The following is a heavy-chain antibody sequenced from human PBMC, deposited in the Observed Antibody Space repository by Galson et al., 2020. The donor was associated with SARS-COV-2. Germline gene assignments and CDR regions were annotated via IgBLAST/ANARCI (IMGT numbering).Heavy chain of an antibody. CDR3: AKEVPMTGRTDEYFQH. CDR2: IRGSGDTT. D-gene: IGHD3-9*01. Sequence: GGSLRLSCAASGFTLSNCPMSWVRQAPGQGLEWVSEIRGSGDTTYNADSVKGRFTIYRDTSRNTLYLQMNSLRAEDTAMYYCAKEVPMTGRTDEYFQHWGQGTLVTVSS. J-gene: IGHJ1*01. V-gene: IGHV3-23*01. CDR1: GFTLSNCP.